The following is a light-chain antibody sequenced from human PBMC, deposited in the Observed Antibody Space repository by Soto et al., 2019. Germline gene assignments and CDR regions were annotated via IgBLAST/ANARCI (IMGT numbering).Light chain of an antibody. CDR2: GAS. Sequence: IVLTQSPGTLSLSPVERATLSCRASQSVRDTYLAWYQQKPGQAPSLLIYGASNRATGVPDRFSGSGSGTDFALTISRLEPEDFALYYCQYCAISAGTFGQGTKVDIK. V-gene: IGKV3-20*01. J-gene: IGKJ1*01. CDR1: QSVRDTY. CDR3: QYCAISAGT.